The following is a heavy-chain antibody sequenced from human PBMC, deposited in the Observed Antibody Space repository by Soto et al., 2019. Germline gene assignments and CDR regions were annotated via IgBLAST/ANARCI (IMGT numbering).Heavy chain of an antibody. Sequence: GGSLRLSCAASGFTFSSYAMHWVRQAPGKGLEWVAVISYDGSNKYYADSVKGRFTISRDNSKNTLYLQMNSLRAEDTAVYYCARDGMSITIFGVVIINRFDPWGQGTLVTVSS. CDR3: ARDGMSITIFGVVIINRFDP. CDR1: GFTFSSYA. CDR2: ISYDGSNK. D-gene: IGHD3-3*01. J-gene: IGHJ5*02. V-gene: IGHV3-30-3*01.